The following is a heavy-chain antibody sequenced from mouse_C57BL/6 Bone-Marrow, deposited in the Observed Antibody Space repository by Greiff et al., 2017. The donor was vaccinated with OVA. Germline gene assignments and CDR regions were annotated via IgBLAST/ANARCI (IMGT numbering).Heavy chain of an antibody. V-gene: IGHV5-16*01. D-gene: IGHD2-4*01. CDR2: INYDGSST. CDR3: AREGYDYGFDY. CDR1: GFTFSDYY. J-gene: IGHJ2*01. Sequence: EVPVVESEGGLVQPGRSMKLSCTASGFTFSDYYMAWVRQVPEKGLECVANINYDGSSTYYLDSLKSRFIISIDNAKNILYLQMSSLKSEDTATYVCAREGYDYGFDYWGQGTTLTVSS.